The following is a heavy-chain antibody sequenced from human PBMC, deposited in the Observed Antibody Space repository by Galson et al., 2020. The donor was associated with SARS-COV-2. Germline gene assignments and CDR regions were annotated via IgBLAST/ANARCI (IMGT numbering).Heavy chain of an antibody. CDR1: GFTFSKYA. CDR2: ISGGGYNT. D-gene: IGHD6-19*01. CDR3: AKSSGGWYNFDY. Sequence: GESLKISCAASGFTFSKYAMSWVRQTPGKGLEWVSGISGGGYNTYYADSVKGRFTISRDNSKNTLYVQMNSLRAEDTAVYYCAKSSGGWYNFDYWGQGTLVTVSS. J-gene: IGHJ4*02. V-gene: IGHV3-23*01.